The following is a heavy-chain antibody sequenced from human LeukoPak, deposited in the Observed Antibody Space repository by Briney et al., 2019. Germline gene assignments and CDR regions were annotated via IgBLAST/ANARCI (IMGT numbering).Heavy chain of an antibody. CDR3: ARGAYYYGSGGDAFDI. Sequence: PSETLSLTCTVSGGSISSSSYYWGWIRQPPGKGLEWIVSIYYSGSTNYNPSLKSRVTISVDTSKNQFSLKLSSVTAADTAVYYCARGAYYYGSGGDAFDIWGQGTMVTVSS. CDR1: GGSISSSSYY. D-gene: IGHD3-10*01. V-gene: IGHV4-39*07. J-gene: IGHJ3*02. CDR2: IYYSGST.